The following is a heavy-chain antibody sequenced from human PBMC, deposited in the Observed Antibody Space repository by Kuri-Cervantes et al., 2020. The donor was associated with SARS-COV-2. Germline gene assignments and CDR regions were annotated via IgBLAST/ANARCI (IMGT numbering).Heavy chain of an antibody. CDR2: ISYDGRNT. CDR1: GFIFSDYA. CDR3: ARGAANYYYMDV. J-gene: IGHJ6*03. Sequence: GESLKISCEASGFIFSDYAIDWVRQAPGKGLEWVAIISYDGRNTKFADSVKGRFTISRDNSQNTVSLHMNSLRAEDTAMYYCARGAANYYYMDVWGKGTTVTVSS. V-gene: IGHV3-30*04. D-gene: IGHD3-16*01.